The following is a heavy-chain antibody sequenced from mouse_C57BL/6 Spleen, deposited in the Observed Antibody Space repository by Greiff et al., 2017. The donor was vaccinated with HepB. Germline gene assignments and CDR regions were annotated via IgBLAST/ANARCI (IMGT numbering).Heavy chain of an antibody. J-gene: IGHJ3*01. V-gene: IGHV1-54*01. D-gene: IGHD3-3*01. CDR1: GYSFTNYL. Sequence: LVESGAELVRPGTSVKVSCKASGYSFTNYLIEWVKQRPGQGLEWIGVINPGSGGTNYNEKFKSKATLTADKSSSTAYMQLSSLTSEDSAVYFCARGDSWFAYWGQGTLVTVSA. CDR2: INPGSGGT. CDR3: ARGDSWFAY.